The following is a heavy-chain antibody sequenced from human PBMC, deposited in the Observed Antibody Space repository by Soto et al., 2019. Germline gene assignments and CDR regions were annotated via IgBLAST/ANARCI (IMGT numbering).Heavy chain of an antibody. CDR3: ATRIAAAGTYHYYYYMDV. CDR2: IYYSGST. J-gene: IGHJ6*03. V-gene: IGHV4-39*01. CDR1: GGSIRSSSCY. Sequence: SETQSLTCTVSGGSIRSSSCYWGWIRQPPGKGLEWIGSIYYSGSTYYNPSLKSRVTISVDTSKNQFSLKLSSVTAADTAVYYCATRIAAAGTYHYYYYMDVWGKGTTVTVSS. D-gene: IGHD6-13*01.